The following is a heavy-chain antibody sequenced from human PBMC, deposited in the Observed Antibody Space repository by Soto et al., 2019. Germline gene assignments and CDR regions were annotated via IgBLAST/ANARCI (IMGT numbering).Heavy chain of an antibody. CDR2: IYYSGST. J-gene: IGHJ4*02. Sequence: PSETLYLTCTVSGGSISSYYWSWIRQPPGKGLEWIGYIYYSGSTNYNPSLKSRVTISVDTSKNQSSLKLSSVTAADTAVYYCAGRRKYDCGSGYTFDYWGQGTLVTVSS. V-gene: IGHV4-59*08. CDR3: AGRRKYDCGSGYTFDY. D-gene: IGHD3-3*01. CDR1: GGSISSYY.